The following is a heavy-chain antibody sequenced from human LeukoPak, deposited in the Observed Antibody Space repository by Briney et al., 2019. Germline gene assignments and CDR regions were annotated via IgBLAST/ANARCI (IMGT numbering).Heavy chain of an antibody. V-gene: IGHV4-34*01. Sequence: PSGTLSLTCAVYGGSFSGYYWSWIRQPPGKGLEWIGEINHSGSTNYNPSLKSRVTISVDTSKNQFSLKLSSVTAADTAVYYCARGRMLRGMDVWGQGTTVTVSS. CDR1: GGSFSGYY. D-gene: IGHD3-10*02. CDR3: ARGRMLRGMDV. CDR2: INHSGST. J-gene: IGHJ6*02.